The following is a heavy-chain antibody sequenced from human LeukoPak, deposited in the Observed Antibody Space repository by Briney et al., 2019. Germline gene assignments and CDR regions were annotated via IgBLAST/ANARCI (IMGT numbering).Heavy chain of an antibody. J-gene: IGHJ4*02. Sequence: GESLKISCKDSGYSFTSYWIGWVRQMPGKGLEWMGIIYPGDSDTRYSPSFQGQVTISADKPISTAYLQWSSLKASDTAMYYCARRRYDFWSGYSKHGFDYWGQGTLVTVSS. CDR3: ARRRYDFWSGYSKHGFDY. CDR2: IYPGDSDT. CDR1: GYSFTSYW. D-gene: IGHD3-3*01. V-gene: IGHV5-51*01.